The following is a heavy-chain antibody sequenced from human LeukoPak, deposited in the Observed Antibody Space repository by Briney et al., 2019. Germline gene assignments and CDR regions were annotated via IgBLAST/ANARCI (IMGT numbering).Heavy chain of an antibody. CDR1: GGSISSSSYY. D-gene: IGHD6-6*01. CDR2: IYYSGST. J-gene: IGHJ4*02. CDR3: ARFRIAARPRGYYFDY. Sequence: SETLSLTCTVSGGSISSSSYYWGWIRQPPGKGLEWIGSIYYSGSTYYNPSLKSRVTISVDTSKNQFSLKLSSVTAADTAVYYCARFRIAARPRGYYFDYWGQGTLVTVSS. V-gene: IGHV4-39*07.